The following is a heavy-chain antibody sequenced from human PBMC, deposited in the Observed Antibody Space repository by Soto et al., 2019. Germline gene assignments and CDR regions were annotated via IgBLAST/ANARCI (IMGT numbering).Heavy chain of an antibody. D-gene: IGHD2-15*01. V-gene: IGHV4-4*07. Sequence: SETLSLTCSVSGESISSYYWSWIRQPAGKGLEWIGRIYISGSTDYNPSLKSRDSMSVDRSKNQFSLKLTSVTAADTAVYYCVRDCSGGGCYSDYGMDVWGQGTTVTVSS. CDR2: IYISGST. CDR3: VRDCSGGGCYSDYGMDV. CDR1: GESISSYY. J-gene: IGHJ6*02.